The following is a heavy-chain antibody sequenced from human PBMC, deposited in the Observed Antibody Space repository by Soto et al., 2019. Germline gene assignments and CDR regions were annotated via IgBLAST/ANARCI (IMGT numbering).Heavy chain of an antibody. CDR2: IYYSGST. J-gene: IGHJ6*02. D-gene: IGHD3-22*01. CDR3: ARHNYDSSGTAVDV. V-gene: IGHV4-59*06. Sequence: SETLSLTCTVFGGSISGYYWSWMLQPPGKGLEWIGYIYYSGSTYYNPSLKSRVTISVDTSKNQFSLKLSSVTAADTAVYYCARHNYDSSGTAVDVWGQGTTVTVSS. CDR1: GGSISGYY.